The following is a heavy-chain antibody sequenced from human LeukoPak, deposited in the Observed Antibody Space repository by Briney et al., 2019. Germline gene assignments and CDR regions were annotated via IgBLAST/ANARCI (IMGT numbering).Heavy chain of an antibody. J-gene: IGHJ4*02. D-gene: IGHD6-13*01. CDR3: ARGYSSSWYYGF. CDR2: ISSGGDTM. Sequence: GGSLRLSCAASGFNFSSFEMNWVRQAPGKGMKWISYISSGGDTMSYADSVKGRFTISRDNAKNSLYLQMSSLKAEDTAVYYCARGYSSSWYYGFWGQGTLVTVSS. CDR1: GFNFSSFE. V-gene: IGHV3-48*03.